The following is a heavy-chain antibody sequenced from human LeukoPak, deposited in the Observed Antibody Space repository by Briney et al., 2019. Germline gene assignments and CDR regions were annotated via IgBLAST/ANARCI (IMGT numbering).Heavy chain of an antibody. V-gene: IGHV4-59*01. J-gene: IGHJ5*02. D-gene: IGHD2-15*01. Sequence: SETLSLTRTVSGGSISSYYWSWIRQPPGKGLEWIGYIYYSGSTNYNPSLKSRVTISVDTSKNQFSPKLSSVTAADTAVYYCARAVVVVAATGWFDPWGQGTLVTVSS. CDR1: GGSISSYY. CDR3: ARAVVVVAATGWFDP. CDR2: IYYSGST.